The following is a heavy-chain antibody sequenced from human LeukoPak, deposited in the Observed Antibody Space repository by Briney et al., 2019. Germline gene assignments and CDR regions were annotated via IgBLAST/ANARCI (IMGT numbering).Heavy chain of an antibody. Sequence: GASVKVSCKASGYTFTGYYMHWVRQAPGQGLEWMGWINPNSGGTNYAQKFQGWVTMTRDTSISTAYMELSRLRSDDTAVYYCATRSYSSSHGWYFDLWGRGTLVTVSS. CDR3: ATRSYSSSHGWYFDL. CDR1: GYTFTGYY. CDR2: INPNSGGT. D-gene: IGHD6-13*01. J-gene: IGHJ2*01. V-gene: IGHV1-2*04.